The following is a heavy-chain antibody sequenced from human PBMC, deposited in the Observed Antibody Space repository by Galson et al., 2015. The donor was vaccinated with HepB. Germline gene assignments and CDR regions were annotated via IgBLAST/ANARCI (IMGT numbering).Heavy chain of an antibody. V-gene: IGHV1-18*01. CDR3: ARESFGELPYFDY. CDR1: GYTFTTYG. D-gene: IGHD3-10*01. Sequence: SVKVSCKASGYTFTTYGISWVRQAPGQGLEWMGWINTYNGETKYAQKVQGRVTMTTDTSTSTAYMELRSLRSDDTAVYYCARESFGELPYFDYWGQGTLVTVSS. J-gene: IGHJ4*02. CDR2: INTYNGET.